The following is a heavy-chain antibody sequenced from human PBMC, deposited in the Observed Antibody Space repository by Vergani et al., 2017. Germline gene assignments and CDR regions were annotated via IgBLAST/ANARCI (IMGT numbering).Heavy chain of an antibody. J-gene: IGHJ6*03. CDR3: ARRSVFHGGPYYYYYMDV. D-gene: IGHD4-23*01. CDR1: NDSVSNTFYY. Sequence: QVQLQESGPGLVKPSETLSLTCTVSNDSVSNTFYYWGWIRQTPGKGLEWIGSIYYSGSTNYNPSLKSRVTISVDTSKNQFSLKLSSVTAADTAVYYCARRSVFHGGPYYYYYMDVWGKGTTVTVSS. V-gene: IGHV4-39*07. CDR2: IYYSGST.